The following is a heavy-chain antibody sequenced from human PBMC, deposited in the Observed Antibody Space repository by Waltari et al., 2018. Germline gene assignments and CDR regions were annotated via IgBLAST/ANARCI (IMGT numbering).Heavy chain of an antibody. J-gene: IGHJ5*02. D-gene: IGHD3-10*01. V-gene: IGHV4-59*01. CDR1: GGSISGYY. CDR3: ARVNYKRAYNNWFDP. CDR2: IHSSGFT. Sequence: QVQLQESGPGQVKSSETLSLTCTVSGGSISGYYWSWIRQPPGKGLEWMGYIHSSGFTIYNPSLKSRVIISVDTSQNQFSLKVSSVTAADTAVYYCARVNYKRAYNNWFDPWGQGTLVTVSS.